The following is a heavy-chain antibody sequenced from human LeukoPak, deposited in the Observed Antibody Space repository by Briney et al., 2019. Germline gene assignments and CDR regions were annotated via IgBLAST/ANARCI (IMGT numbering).Heavy chain of an antibody. V-gene: IGHV1-8*01. Sequence: ASVKVSCKASGYTFTSYDINWVRQATGQGLEWMGWMNPNSGNTGYAQKFQGRVTMTRNTSISTAYMELSSLRSEDTAVYCCARPGADPYYYYMDVWGKGTTVTVSS. J-gene: IGHJ6*03. CDR1: GYTFTSYD. CDR2: MNPNSGNT. D-gene: IGHD1-26*01. CDR3: ARPGADPYYYYMDV.